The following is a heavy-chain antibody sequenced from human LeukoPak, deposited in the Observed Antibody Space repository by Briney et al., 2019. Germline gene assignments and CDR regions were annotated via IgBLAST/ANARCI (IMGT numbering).Heavy chain of an antibody. CDR3: ARDNAVATLGLGY. CDR2: ISSSSSYI. CDR1: GFTFSSYS. J-gene: IGHJ4*02. D-gene: IGHD5-12*01. V-gene: IGHV3-21*01. Sequence: GGSLRLSCAASGFTFSSYSMNWVRQAPGKGLEWVSFISSSSSYIYYADSAKGRFTISRDNAKNSLYLQMNSLRAEDTAVYYCARDNAVATLGLGYWGQGTLVTVSS.